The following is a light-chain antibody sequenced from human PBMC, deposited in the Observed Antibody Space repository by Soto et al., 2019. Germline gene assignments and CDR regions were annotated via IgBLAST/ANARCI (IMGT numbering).Light chain of an antibody. Sequence: QPVLTQSPSASASLGASVKLTCTLSSGHSSYAIAWHQQQPEKGPRYLMKLNSDGSHSKGDGIPDRFSGSSSGAERYLDISSLQSEDEADCYCQTWGTGVVFGGGTKLTVL. V-gene: IGLV4-69*01. CDR2: LNSDGSH. J-gene: IGLJ2*01. CDR3: QTWGTGVV. CDR1: SGHSSYA.